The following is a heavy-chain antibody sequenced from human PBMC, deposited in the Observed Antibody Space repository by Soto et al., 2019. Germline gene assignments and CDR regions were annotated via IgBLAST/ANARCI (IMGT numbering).Heavy chain of an antibody. CDR3: AFGYGYGPRQYYFDY. CDR2: IIPIFGTA. CDR1: GGTFSSYA. V-gene: IGHV1-69*13. J-gene: IGHJ4*02. Sequence: ASVKVSCKASGGTFSSYAISWVRQAPGQGLEWMGGIIPIFGTANYAQKFQGRVTITADESTSTAYMELSSLRSEDTAVYYCAFGYGYGPRQYYFDYWGQGTLVTVSS. D-gene: IGHD5-18*01.